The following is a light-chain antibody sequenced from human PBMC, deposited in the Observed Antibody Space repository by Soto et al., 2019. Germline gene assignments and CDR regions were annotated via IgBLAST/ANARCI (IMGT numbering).Light chain of an antibody. Sequence: QSALTQPASVSGSPGQSITISCTGTSSDVGGYNYVSWYQQHPGQAPKLMIYDVSNRPSGVSNRFSGSKSGNTASLTISGLQAEDEADYYCSSYTSSRDVFGTGTKVTVL. V-gene: IGLV2-14*01. CDR3: SSYTSSRDV. CDR1: SSDVGGYNY. CDR2: DVS. J-gene: IGLJ1*01.